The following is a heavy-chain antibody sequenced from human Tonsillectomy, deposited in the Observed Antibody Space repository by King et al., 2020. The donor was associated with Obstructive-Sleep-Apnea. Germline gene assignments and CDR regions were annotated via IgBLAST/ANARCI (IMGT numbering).Heavy chain of an antibody. CDR3: AKDERYWRSANCFAALEY. D-gene: IGHD2-2*01. J-gene: IGHJ4*02. Sequence: VQLVESGGELVQPGGSLRLSCVVSGFTFSNYAMNWVRQAPGKGLEWVSGISGRGTSTYYADSVKGRFTVSRDNWRNTLYLQMNSLGADDTAIYYCAKDERYWRSANCFAALEYWGQGALVTVSS. CDR1: GFTFSNYA. CDR2: ISGRGTST. V-gene: IGHV3-23*04.